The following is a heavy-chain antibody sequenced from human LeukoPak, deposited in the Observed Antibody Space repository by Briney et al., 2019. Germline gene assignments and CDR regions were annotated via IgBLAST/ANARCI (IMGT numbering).Heavy chain of an antibody. Sequence: GGSLRLSRAASGFTFSSYVMHWVRQAPGKGLEWVAIISYDGSNEYYADSVKGRFTISRDNAKNSLYLQMNSLRAEDTAVYYCALRYFDWSRYFDYWGQGTLVTVSS. D-gene: IGHD3-9*01. V-gene: IGHV3-30*04. CDR3: ALRYFDWSRYFDY. CDR2: ISYDGSNE. J-gene: IGHJ4*02. CDR1: GFTFSSYV.